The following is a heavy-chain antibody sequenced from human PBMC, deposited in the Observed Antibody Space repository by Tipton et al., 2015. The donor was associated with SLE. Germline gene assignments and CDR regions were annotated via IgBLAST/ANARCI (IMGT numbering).Heavy chain of an antibody. CDR3: ATIGDSSGYAPFDH. V-gene: IGHV4-39*01. J-gene: IGHJ4*02. CDR1: GGSISSSSYY. D-gene: IGHD3-22*01. CDR2: IYYSGST. Sequence: TLSLTCTVSGGSISSSSYYWGWIRQPPGKGLEWIGSIYYSGSTHYNPSLKSRVTISVDTSKNQFSLKLSSVTAADTAVYYCATIGDSSGYAPFDHWGQGTLVTVSS.